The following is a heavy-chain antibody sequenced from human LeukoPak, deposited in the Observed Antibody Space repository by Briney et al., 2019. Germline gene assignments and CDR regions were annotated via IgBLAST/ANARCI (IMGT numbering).Heavy chain of an antibody. Sequence: ASVKVSCKASGGTFSSYAISWVRQAPGQGLEWMGGSIPIFGTANYAQKFQGRVTITTDESTSTAYMELSSLRSEDTAVYYCAREDPSGSFYFDYWGQGTLVTVSS. D-gene: IGHD1-26*01. CDR3: AREDPSGSFYFDY. V-gene: IGHV1-69*05. J-gene: IGHJ4*02. CDR1: GGTFSSYA. CDR2: SIPIFGTA.